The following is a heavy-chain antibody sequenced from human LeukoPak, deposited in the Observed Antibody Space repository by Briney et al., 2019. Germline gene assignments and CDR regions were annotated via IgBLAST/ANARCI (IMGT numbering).Heavy chain of an antibody. J-gene: IGHJ4*02. CDR1: GFTVSSNY. V-gene: IGHV3-66*01. CDR3: ARVYQGSLDY. CDR2: IDSGGRT. D-gene: IGHD2-2*02. Sequence: PAGSLRLSCAASGFTVSSNYMSWVRQAPGKGLEWVSIIDSGGRTYYADSVKGRFTISRDNSKNTLYPQVNSLRAEDTAVYYCARVYQGSLDYWGQGTLVTVSS.